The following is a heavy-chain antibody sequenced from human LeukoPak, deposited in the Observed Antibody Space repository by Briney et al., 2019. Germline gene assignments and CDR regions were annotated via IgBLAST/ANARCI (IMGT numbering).Heavy chain of an antibody. J-gene: IGHJ5*02. CDR3: ARDAWSGYCSGGSCYRDWFDP. D-gene: IGHD2-15*01. Sequence: SVKVSCKASGGTFSSYAISWVRQAPGQGLEWMGGIIPIFGTANYAQKFQGRVTITADESTSTAYMELSSLRSEDTAVYYCARDAWSGYCSGGSCYRDWFDPWGQGTLVTVSS. CDR1: GGTFSSYA. CDR2: IIPIFGTA. V-gene: IGHV1-69*13.